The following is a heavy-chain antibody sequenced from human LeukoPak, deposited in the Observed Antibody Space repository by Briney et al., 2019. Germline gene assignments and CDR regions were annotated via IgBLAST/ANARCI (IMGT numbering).Heavy chain of an antibody. CDR1: GGSISSYY. CDR3: ARGRTYFGDYGRLFDY. D-gene: IGHD4-17*01. V-gene: IGHV4-59*12. CDR2: IYYSGST. Sequence: SETLSLTCTVSGGSISSYYWSWIRQPPGKGLEWIGYIYYSGSTNYNPSLKSRVTISVDTSKNQFSLKLSSVTAADTAVYYCARGRTYFGDYGRLFDYWGQGTLVTVSS. J-gene: IGHJ4*02.